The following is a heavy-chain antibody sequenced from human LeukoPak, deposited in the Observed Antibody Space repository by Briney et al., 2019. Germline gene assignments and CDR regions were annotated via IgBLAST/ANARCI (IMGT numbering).Heavy chain of an antibody. V-gene: IGHV4-59*01. J-gene: IGHJ4*02. CDR2: IYHSGST. Sequence: SETLSLTCTVSGGSISYYYWSWIRQPPGKGLEWIGYIYHSGSTNYNPSLKSRVTISIDTSKNQFSLKLSSVTAADTAVYYCARVASGGTVYFDYWGRGTPVTVSS. CDR3: ARVASGGTVYFDY. CDR1: GGSISYYY. D-gene: IGHD6-13*01.